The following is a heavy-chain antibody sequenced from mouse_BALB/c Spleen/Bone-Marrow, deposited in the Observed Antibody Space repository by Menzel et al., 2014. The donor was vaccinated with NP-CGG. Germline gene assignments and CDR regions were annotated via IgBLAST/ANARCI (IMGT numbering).Heavy chain of an antibody. Sequence: EVKLMESGGGLVKPGGSLKLSCAASGFTFSSYAMSWVRQTPEKRLEWVATISSGGSYTYYPDSAKGRFTISRDNAKNTLYLQMSSLRSEDTAMYYCARHITTVVADYWGQGTTLTVSS. CDR2: ISSGGSYT. D-gene: IGHD1-1*01. V-gene: IGHV5-9-3*01. CDR3: ARHITTVVADY. J-gene: IGHJ2*01. CDR1: GFTFSSYA.